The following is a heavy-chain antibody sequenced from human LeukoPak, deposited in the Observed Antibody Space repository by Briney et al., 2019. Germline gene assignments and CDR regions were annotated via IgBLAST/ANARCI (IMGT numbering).Heavy chain of an antibody. D-gene: IGHD6-13*01. J-gene: IGHJ6*02. CDR2: ISSSGSTI. CDR1: GFTFSDYF. CDR3: ARGTGIATGGTYHYYGMDV. V-gene: IGHV3-11*01. Sequence: GGSLRLSCAASGFTFSDYFMSWTRQAPGRGLEWVSYISSSGSTIYYADSVKGRFTISRDNAKNSLYLQMNSLRAEDTAVYNCARGTGIATGGTYHYYGMDVWGQGTTVTVSS.